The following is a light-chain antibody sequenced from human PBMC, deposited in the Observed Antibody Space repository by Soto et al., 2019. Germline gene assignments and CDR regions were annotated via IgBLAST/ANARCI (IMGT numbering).Light chain of an antibody. Sequence: QSVLTQPPSASGTPGQRVTISCSGSRSNIGSNPVNWYQQLPGTAPKLLIDSNNQRPSGVPDRFSGSRSGTSASLAISGLQSEDEADYYCAAWDDSLYGRVFGTGTKRTAL. CDR2: SNN. CDR3: AAWDDSLYGRV. CDR1: RSNIGSNP. V-gene: IGLV1-44*01. J-gene: IGLJ1*01.